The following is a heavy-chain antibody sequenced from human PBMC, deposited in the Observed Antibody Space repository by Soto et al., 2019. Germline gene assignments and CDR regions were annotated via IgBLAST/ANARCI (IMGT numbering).Heavy chain of an antibody. CDR1: CGSIISGGYY. Sequence: SETLSLTCTFSCGSIISGGYYWSWIRQHPGKGLEWIGYIYYSGSTYYNPSLKSRVTISVDTSKNQFSLKLSSVTAADTAVYYCARQYYYDSSGYYSIGFDYWGQGTLVTVSS. D-gene: IGHD3-22*01. V-gene: IGHV4-31*03. CDR2: IYYSGST. CDR3: ARQYYYDSSGYYSIGFDY. J-gene: IGHJ4*02.